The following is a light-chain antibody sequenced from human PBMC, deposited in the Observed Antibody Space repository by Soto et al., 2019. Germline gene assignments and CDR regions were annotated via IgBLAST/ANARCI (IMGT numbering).Light chain of an antibody. CDR3: HQRPRWPRT. V-gene: IGKV3-11*01. CDR2: QTS. J-gene: IGKJ1*01. CDR1: QYINTR. Sequence: EIVLTQSPAPLSSLPGDRVTLSFRASQYINTRLAWYQHRPGQAPRLLIYQTSIRAAGIPARFSASGSGTYFTLTISDVQPDDFALYYCHQRPRWPRTFGQGPNV.